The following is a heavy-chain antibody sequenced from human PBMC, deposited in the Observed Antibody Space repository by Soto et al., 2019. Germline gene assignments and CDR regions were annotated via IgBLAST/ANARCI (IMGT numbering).Heavy chain of an antibody. J-gene: IGHJ6*04. CDR1: GFTFNNYA. Sequence: EEQLLESGGGLVQRGGSLRLSCAASGFTFNNYAMSWVRQAPGKGLEWVSGISGSGGSTYYSVKGRFTISRDNPKSQLYLQMNSLRAEDTAIYCRGKVLRTGDHVFALDVWGEGTAGTVSS. CDR2: ISGSGGST. V-gene: IGHV3-23*01. CDR3: GKVLRTGDHVFALDV. D-gene: IGHD4-17*01.